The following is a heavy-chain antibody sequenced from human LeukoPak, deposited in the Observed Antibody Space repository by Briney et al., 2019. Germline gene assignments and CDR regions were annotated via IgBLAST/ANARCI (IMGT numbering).Heavy chain of an antibody. CDR2: INPNSGGT. V-gene: IGHV1-2*04. Sequence: GGSLRLSCAASGFTFSSYAMHWVRQAPGQGLEWMGWINPNSGGTNYAQKFQGWVTMTRDTSISTAYMELSRLRSDDTAVYYCARGDVDTAMEFDYWGQGTLVTVSS. CDR3: ARGDVDTAMEFDY. CDR1: GFTFSSYA. D-gene: IGHD5-18*01. J-gene: IGHJ4*02.